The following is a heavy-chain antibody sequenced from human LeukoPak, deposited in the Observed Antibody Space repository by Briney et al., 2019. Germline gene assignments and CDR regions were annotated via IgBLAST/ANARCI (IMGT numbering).Heavy chain of an antibody. CDR2: IVVGSGNT. Sequence: SVKVSCMASGFSFTSSAMQWVRQARGQRLEWIGWIVVGSGNTNYAQKFQERVTITRDMSTSTAYMELSSLRSEDTAVYYCAARRGIAVNWFDPWGQGTLVTVSS. CDR3: AARRGIAVNWFDP. CDR1: GFSFTSSA. V-gene: IGHV1-58*02. J-gene: IGHJ5*02. D-gene: IGHD6-19*01.